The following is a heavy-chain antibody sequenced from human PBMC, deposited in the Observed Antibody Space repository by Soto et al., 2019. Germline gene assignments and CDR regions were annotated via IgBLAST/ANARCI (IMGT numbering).Heavy chain of an antibody. D-gene: IGHD3-10*01. CDR3: AKFTGGAPAEFGFDY. Sequence: EVQLLESGGGLVQPGGSLRLSCAASGFTFSINAMSWVRQAPGKGLEWVSAISGSGDNTYYADSVKGRFTISRDNSKNTLYLQMNSLRAEDTAVYYCAKFTGGAPAEFGFDYCSQGTLVTVSS. CDR1: GFTFSINA. V-gene: IGHV3-23*01. J-gene: IGHJ4*02. CDR2: ISGSGDNT.